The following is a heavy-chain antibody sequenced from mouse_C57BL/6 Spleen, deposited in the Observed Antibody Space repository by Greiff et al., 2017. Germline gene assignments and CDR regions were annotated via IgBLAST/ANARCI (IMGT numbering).Heavy chain of an antibody. J-gene: IGHJ3*01. CDR1: GYTFTDYY. Sequence: VQLQQSGPVLVKPGASVKMSCKASGYTFTDYYMNWVKQSHGKSLEWIGVINPYNGGTSSNQKFKGKATLTVDKSSRTAYMELNSLTSEDSAVYYCARQTWFAYWGQGTLVTVSA. CDR3: ARQTWFAY. CDR2: INPYNGGT. V-gene: IGHV1-19*01.